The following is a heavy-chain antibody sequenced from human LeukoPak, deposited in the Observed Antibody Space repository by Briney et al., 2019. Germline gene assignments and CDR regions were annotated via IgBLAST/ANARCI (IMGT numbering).Heavy chain of an antibody. CDR1: GFSFSRYW. CDR3: ARLGPGMNFFYLDF. CDR2: INQDGSET. D-gene: IGHD3-10*01. J-gene: IGHJ4*02. Sequence: GGSLRLSCVASGFSFSRYWMTWVRQAPGKGLEWVANINQDGSETFYVDSVKGRFSISRDNAKNSLYLQMNSLRAEDTALYYCARLGPGMNFFYLDFWGQGTLVTVSS. V-gene: IGHV3-7*01.